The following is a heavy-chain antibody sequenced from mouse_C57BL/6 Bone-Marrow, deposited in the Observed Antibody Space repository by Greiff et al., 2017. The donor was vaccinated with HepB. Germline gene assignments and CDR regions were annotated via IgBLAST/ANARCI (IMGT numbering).Heavy chain of an antibody. CDR1: GYTFTDYY. Sequence: EVQLQQSGPELVKPGASVKISCKASGYTFTDYYMNWVKQSHGKSLEWIGDINPNNGGTSYNQKFKGKATLTVDKSSSTAYMELRSLTSEDSAVYYCARRGHSNYGFYFDYWGQGTTLTVSS. CDR2: INPNNGGT. D-gene: IGHD2-5*01. CDR3: ARRGHSNYGFYFDY. J-gene: IGHJ2*01. V-gene: IGHV1-26*01.